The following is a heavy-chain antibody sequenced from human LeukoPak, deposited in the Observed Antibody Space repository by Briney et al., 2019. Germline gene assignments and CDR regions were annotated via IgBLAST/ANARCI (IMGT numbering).Heavy chain of an antibody. D-gene: IGHD5-18*01. CDR1: GYSFTSYW. Sequence: GESLKISCKGSGYSFTSYWIGWVGQMPGKGLEWMGIIYPGDSDTRYSPPFQGQVTISADKFISTAYLQWSSLKASDTAMYYCARSPLGYSYAPDYWGQGTLVTVSS. CDR2: IYPGDSDT. CDR3: ARSPLGYSYAPDY. V-gene: IGHV5-51*01. J-gene: IGHJ4*02.